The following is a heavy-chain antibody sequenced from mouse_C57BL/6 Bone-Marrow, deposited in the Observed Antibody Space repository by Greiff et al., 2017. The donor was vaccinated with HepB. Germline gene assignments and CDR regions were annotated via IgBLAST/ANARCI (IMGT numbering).Heavy chain of an antibody. V-gene: IGHV3-6*01. J-gene: IGHJ2*01. CDR1: GYSITSGYY. Sequence: EVQLQESGPGLVKPSQSLSLTCSVTGYSITSGYYWNWIRQFPGNKLEWMGYISYDGSNNYNPSLKNRISITRDTSKNQFFLKLNSVTTEDTATYYCARDEDYYGSRGGDYFDYWGQGTTLTVSS. D-gene: IGHD1-1*01. CDR3: ARDEDYYGSRGGDYFDY. CDR2: ISYDGSN.